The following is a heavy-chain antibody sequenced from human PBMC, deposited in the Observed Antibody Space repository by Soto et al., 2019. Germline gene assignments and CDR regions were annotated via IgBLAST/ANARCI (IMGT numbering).Heavy chain of an antibody. CDR2: IRSKSNGYAT. J-gene: IGHJ5*02. V-gene: IGHV3-73*01. CDR3: TRPRGSSNWFDP. D-gene: IGHD6-6*01. CDR1: GFAFSASA. Sequence: EVPLVESGGGLVQPGGSLKLSCAASGFAFSASAMHWVRQASGKGLEWVGRIRSKSNGYATAYAESVNGRFTISRDDEKTTAYLQMNSLKSEDTAVYYCTRPRGSSNWFDPWGQGTLVTVSS.